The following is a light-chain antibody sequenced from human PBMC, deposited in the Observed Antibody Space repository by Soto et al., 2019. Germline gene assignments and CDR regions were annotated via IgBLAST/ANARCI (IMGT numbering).Light chain of an antibody. CDR3: QQSYSTPIT. Sequence: DIHITQSASSLFPPLVDVLTTPCRASQSISSYLNWYQLKPGKAPKLLIYAASSLQSGVPSRFSGSGSGTDFTLTISSLQPEDFATYYCQQSYSTPITFGQGKRLENK. J-gene: IGKJ5*01. CDR2: AAS. CDR1: QSISSY. V-gene: IGKV1-39*01.